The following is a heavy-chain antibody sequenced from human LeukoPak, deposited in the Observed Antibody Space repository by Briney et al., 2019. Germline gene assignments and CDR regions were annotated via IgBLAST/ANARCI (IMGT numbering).Heavy chain of an antibody. CDR3: ARHPPASDYYDSSGYSHTWFDP. Sequence: LGESLKISCKGSGYSFTSYWIGWVRQMPGKGLEWMGIIYPGDSDTRYSPSFQGQVTISADKSISTAYLQWSSLKASDTAMYYCARHPPASDYYDSSGYSHTWFDPWGQGTLVTVSS. J-gene: IGHJ5*02. CDR1: GYSFTSYW. CDR2: IYPGDSDT. V-gene: IGHV5-51*01. D-gene: IGHD3-22*01.